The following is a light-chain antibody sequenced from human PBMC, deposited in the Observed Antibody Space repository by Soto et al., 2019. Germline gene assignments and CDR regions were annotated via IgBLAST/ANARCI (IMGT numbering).Light chain of an antibody. CDR1: SSDVGTYNY. J-gene: IGLJ1*01. Sequence: QSALTQPASVSGSPGQSITISCTGTSSDVGTYNYVSWYQHHPGKAPKLIIYEVSNRPSGVSKRFSGSKSGSTASLTISGLQAEEEADYHCTSYTRDTALVFGTGTKLPVL. CDR3: TSYTRDTALV. CDR2: EVS. V-gene: IGLV2-14*01.